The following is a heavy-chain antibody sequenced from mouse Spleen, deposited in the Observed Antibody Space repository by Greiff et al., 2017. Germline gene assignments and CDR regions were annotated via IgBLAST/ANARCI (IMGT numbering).Heavy chain of an antibody. J-gene: IGHJ2*01. CDR2: ISSGGSYT. CDR1: GFTFSSYG. V-gene: IGHV5-6*01. CDR3: ARLDGYHYFDY. Sequence: EVKLQESGGDLVKPGGSLKLSCAASGFTFSSYGMSWVRQTPDKRLEWVATISSGGSYTYYPDSVKGRFTISRDNAKNTLYLQMSSLKSEDTAMYYCARLDGYHYFDYWGQGTTLTVSS. D-gene: IGHD2-3*01.